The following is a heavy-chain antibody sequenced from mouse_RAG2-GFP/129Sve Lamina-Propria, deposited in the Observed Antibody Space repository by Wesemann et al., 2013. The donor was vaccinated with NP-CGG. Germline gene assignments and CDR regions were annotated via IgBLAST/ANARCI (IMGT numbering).Heavy chain of an antibody. V-gene: IGHV1-15*01. CDR1: GYTFTDYE. CDR2: IDPETGGT. J-gene: IGHJ2*01. CDR3: TTGDNSFDY. Sequence: QVQLQQSGAELVRPGASVTLSCKASGYTFTDYEMHWVKQTPVHGLEWIGAIDPETGGTAYNQKFKGKAILTADTSSNTAYPQLSSLTSEDTAVYYCTTGDNSFDYWGQGTTLTVSS.